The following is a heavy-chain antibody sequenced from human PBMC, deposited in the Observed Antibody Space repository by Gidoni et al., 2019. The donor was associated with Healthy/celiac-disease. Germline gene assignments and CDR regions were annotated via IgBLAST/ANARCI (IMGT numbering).Heavy chain of an antibody. Sequence: IYGMSWVRQAPGKGLEWVANIKQDGSEKYYVDSVKGRFTISRDNAKNSLYLQMNSLRAEDTAVYYCARESGYDFWSGYYVHTPIDYWGQGTLVTVSS. J-gene: IGHJ4*02. D-gene: IGHD3-3*01. V-gene: IGHV3-7*01. CDR2: IKQDGSEK. CDR1: IYG. CDR3: ARESGYDFWSGYYVHTPIDY.